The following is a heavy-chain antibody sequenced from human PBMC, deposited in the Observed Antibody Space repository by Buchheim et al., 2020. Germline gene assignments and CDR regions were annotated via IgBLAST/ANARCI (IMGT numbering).Heavy chain of an antibody. V-gene: IGHV1-8*01. CDR3: ARGGFGSSGWRYYYYDYGMDV. J-gene: IGHJ6*02. Sequence: QVQLVQSGAEVKKPGASVKVSCKASGYTFTSYDINWVRQATGQGLEWMGWMNPNSGNTGYAQKFQGRVTMTRNTSISTAYMELSRLRAEDTTVYYCARGGFGSSGWRYYYYDYGMDVWGQGTT. D-gene: IGHD6-19*01. CDR2: MNPNSGNT. CDR1: GYTFTSYD.